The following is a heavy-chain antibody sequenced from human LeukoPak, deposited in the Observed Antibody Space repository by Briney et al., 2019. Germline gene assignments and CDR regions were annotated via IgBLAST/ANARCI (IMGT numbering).Heavy chain of an antibody. CDR2: ISYDGSNK. V-gene: IGHV3-30*18. CDR3: AKDREQQLVVDFDY. CDR1: GFTFSSYG. J-gene: IGHJ4*02. D-gene: IGHD6-13*01. Sequence: GGSLRHSCAASGFTFSSYGMHWVRQAPGKGLEWVAVISYDGSNKYYADSVKGRFTISRDNSKNTLYLQMNSLRAEDTAVYYCAKDREQQLVVDFDYWGQGTLDTVSS.